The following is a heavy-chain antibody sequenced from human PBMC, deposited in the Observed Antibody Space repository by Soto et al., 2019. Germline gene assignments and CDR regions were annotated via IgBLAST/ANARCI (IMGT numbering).Heavy chain of an antibody. CDR1: GGSISGGGFS. Sequence: SETLSLTCAVSGGSISGGGFSWSWIRQPPGKGLEWIGYILHTGGTQYNPSLKSRVSISVDTSKNQFSLKLSSVTAADTAVYYCARGYKGAATPLYYYYYGMDVWGQGTTVTVS. D-gene: IGHD2-15*01. CDR2: ILHTGGT. CDR3: ARGYKGAATPLYYYYYGMDV. J-gene: IGHJ6*02. V-gene: IGHV4-30-2*01.